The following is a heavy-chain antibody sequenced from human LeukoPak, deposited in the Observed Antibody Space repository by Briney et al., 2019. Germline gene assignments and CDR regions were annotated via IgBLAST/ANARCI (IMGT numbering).Heavy chain of an antibody. J-gene: IGHJ3*02. CDR2: IIPIFGTA. D-gene: IGHD6-13*01. Sequence: ASVKVSCKASGGTFSSYAISWVRQAPGQGLKWMGGIIPIFGTANYAQKFQGRVTITADKSTSTAYMELSNLRSEDTAVYYCASPEYIAAAATRFAFDIWGQGTMVTVSS. CDR3: ASPEYIAAAATRFAFDI. V-gene: IGHV1-69*06. CDR1: GGTFSSYA.